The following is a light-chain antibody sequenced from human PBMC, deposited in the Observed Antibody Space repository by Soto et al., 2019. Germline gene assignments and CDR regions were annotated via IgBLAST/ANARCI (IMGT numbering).Light chain of an antibody. CDR1: QDINSW. V-gene: IGKV1-12*01. CDR2: IAS. J-gene: IGKJ4*01. Sequence: DIQMTQSPSSVSASVGDRVNVTCRASQDINSWLTWYQQKPGKAPKVLIYIASRLQPGVPSRFSGRGSGTDFSLTISNLQPEDFATYFCQQSKSFPLTFGRGTKVEIK. CDR3: QQSKSFPLT.